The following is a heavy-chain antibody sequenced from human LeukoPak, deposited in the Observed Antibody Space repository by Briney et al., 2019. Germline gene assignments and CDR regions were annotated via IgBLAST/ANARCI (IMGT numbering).Heavy chain of an antibody. CDR2: IYYSGST. Sequence: PSETLSLTCTVSGGSISSGDYYWSWIRQPPGKGLEWIGYIYYSGSTYYNPSLESRVTISVDTSKNQFSLKLSSVTAADTAVYYCASSIAVAGLVDYWGQGTLVTVSS. J-gene: IGHJ4*02. V-gene: IGHV4-30-4*08. CDR1: GGSISSGDYY. D-gene: IGHD6-19*01. CDR3: ASSIAVAGLVDY.